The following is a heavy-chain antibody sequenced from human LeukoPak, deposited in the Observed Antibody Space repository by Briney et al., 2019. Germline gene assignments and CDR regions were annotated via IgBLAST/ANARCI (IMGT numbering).Heavy chain of an antibody. V-gene: IGHV3-7*01. CDR3: ARGGGNEDFDY. CDR2: IKQDGSEK. Sequence: GGSLRRSCAASGFTFSSYWMSWVRQAPGKGLEWVANIKQDGSEKYYVDSVKGRFTISRDNAKNSLYLQMNSLRAEDTAVYYCARGGGNEDFDYWGQGTLVTVSS. D-gene: IGHD4-23*01. J-gene: IGHJ4*02. CDR1: GFTFSSYW.